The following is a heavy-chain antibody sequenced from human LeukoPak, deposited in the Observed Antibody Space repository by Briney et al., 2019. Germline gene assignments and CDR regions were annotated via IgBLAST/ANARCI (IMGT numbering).Heavy chain of an antibody. CDR2: ISGSGGST. D-gene: IGHD6-13*01. Sequence: GGSLRLSCAASGFTFSSYAMSWVRQAPGKGLEWVSAISGSGGSTYYADSVKGRFTISRDNAKNSLYLQMNSLRAEDMALYYCTKSTDSSSLRPDAFDIWGQGTMVTVSS. CDR1: GFTFSSYA. J-gene: IGHJ3*02. CDR3: TKSTDSSSLRPDAFDI. V-gene: IGHV3-23*01.